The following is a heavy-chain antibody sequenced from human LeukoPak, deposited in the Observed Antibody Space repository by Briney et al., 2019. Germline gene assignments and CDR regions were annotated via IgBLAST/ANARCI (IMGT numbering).Heavy chain of an antibody. Sequence: SQTLSLTCTVSGASFSSGSYYWSWIRQPAGKGLEWIGRIYSSGSTNYNPSLKSRVTISVDTSKNQFSLKLSSVTAADTAVYYCARVDFWNYFYYMDVWGKGTTVTVSS. CDR1: GASFSSGSYY. CDR2: IYSSGST. D-gene: IGHD3-3*01. CDR3: ARVDFWNYFYYMDV. J-gene: IGHJ6*03. V-gene: IGHV4-61*02.